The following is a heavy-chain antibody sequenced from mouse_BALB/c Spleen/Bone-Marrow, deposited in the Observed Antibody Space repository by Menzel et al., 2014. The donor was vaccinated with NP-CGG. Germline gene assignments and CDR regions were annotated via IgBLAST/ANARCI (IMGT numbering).Heavy chain of an antibody. Sequence: QVQLQQSGAALVKPGASVNLSCRASGFTFTTYWIHWVKQRPGQGLEWIGEINPNNGRTNYNERFKTKATLTVDKSSSTAYMQLSSLTSEDSAVYYCARGGRAMAFWGQGTSVTVSS. D-gene: IGHD3-3*01. CDR2: INPNNGRT. J-gene: IGHJ4*01. CDR3: ARGGRAMAF. V-gene: IGHV1S81*02. CDR1: GFTFTTYW.